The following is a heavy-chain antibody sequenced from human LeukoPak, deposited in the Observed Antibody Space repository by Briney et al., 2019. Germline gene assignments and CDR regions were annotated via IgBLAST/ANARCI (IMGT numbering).Heavy chain of an antibody. CDR2: IYSSGST. CDR3: ARRSRTSWAFDI. D-gene: IGHD2-2*01. V-gene: IGHV4-4*09. CDR1: GGSFSGYY. Sequence: SETLSLTCTVSGGSFSGYYWSWIWKPPGKGLEWIGYIYSSGSTNYNPSLKSRVTISVDTPKNQFSLRLSPVTAADTAVYYCARRSRTSWAFDIWGQGTMVTVSS. J-gene: IGHJ3*02.